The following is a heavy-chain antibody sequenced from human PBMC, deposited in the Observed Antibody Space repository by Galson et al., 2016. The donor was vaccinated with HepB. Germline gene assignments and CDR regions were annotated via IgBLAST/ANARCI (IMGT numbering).Heavy chain of an antibody. Sequence: SLRLSCAASGFAFGTYAMSWVRQAPGKGLEWVAGIGPDGTRVYYADSVKGRFTISRDNFKNPLSLQINSLGGEDTAVYYCAKDRGGRVYFYVMDVWGQGTTVIVSS. D-gene: IGHD3-10*01. CDR2: IGPDGTRV. J-gene: IGHJ6*02. CDR3: AKDRGGRVYFYVMDV. V-gene: IGHV3-23*01. CDR1: GFAFGTYA.